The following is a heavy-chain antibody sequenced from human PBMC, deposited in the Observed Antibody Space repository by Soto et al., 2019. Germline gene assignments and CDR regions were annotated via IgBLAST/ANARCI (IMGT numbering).Heavy chain of an antibody. D-gene: IGHD2-15*01. Sequence: GESLKISCKGSGYSFTSYWIGWVRQMPGKGLEWMGIIYPGDSDTRYSPSFQGQVTISADKSISTAYLQWSSLKASDTAMYYCGSPVVADYYYYGMGVWGQGTRVTVSS. CDR2: IYPGDSDT. V-gene: IGHV5-51*01. CDR3: GSPVVADYYYYGMGV. CDR1: GYSFTSYW. J-gene: IGHJ6*02.